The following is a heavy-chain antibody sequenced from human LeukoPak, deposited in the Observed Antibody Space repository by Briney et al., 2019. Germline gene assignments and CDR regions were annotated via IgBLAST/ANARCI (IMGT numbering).Heavy chain of an antibody. J-gene: IGHJ5*02. CDR2: IIPIFGTA. Sequence: SVKVSCKASGGTFSSYAISWVRQAPGQGLEWMGGIIPIFGTANYAQKFQGRVTITTDESTSTAYMELSSLRSEDTAVYYCARVEGYYDFWRATRGYNWFDPWGQGTLVTVSS. CDR3: ARVEGYYDFWRATRGYNWFDP. D-gene: IGHD3-3*01. V-gene: IGHV1-69*05. CDR1: GGTFSSYA.